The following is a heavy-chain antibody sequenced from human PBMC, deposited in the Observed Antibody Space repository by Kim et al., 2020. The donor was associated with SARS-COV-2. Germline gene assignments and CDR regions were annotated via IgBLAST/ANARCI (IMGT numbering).Heavy chain of an antibody. CDR3: ARDADGYNSLSVDY. Sequence: ASVKVSCKASGYTFTSYGISWVRQAPGQGLEWMGWISAYNGNTNYARKRQGRVTMTTDTSTSTAYMELRSLRSDDTTVYYCARDADGYNSLSVDYWGQGTLVTVSS. CDR1: GYTFTSYG. CDR2: ISAYNGNT. V-gene: IGHV1-18*01. D-gene: IGHD5-12*01. J-gene: IGHJ4*02.